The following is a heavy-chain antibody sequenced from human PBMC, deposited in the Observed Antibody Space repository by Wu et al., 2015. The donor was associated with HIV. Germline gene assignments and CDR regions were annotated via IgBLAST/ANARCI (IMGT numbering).Heavy chain of an antibody. J-gene: IGHJ5*02. CDR2: ISPYNDNT. D-gene: IGHD4-17*01. CDR1: DYTFTSYG. CDR3: ARNPNGNYASQFDP. Sequence: QVQLVQSGGEVKKPGASVKVSCKASDYTFTSYGITWVRQAPGQGLEWMGWISPYNDNTHYAQKFQGRVTMTTDTSTSTAYMELRSLRSDDTAVYYCARNPNGNYASQFDPWGQGTLVTVSS. V-gene: IGHV1-18*01.